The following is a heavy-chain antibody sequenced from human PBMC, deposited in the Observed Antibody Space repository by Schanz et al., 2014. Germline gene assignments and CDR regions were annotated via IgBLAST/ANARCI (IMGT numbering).Heavy chain of an antibody. CDR2: IYSGDNT. Sequence: EMQLVESGGGLIQPGGSLRLSCAASGFTVTSYYMSWVRQAPGKGLEWVSVIYSGDNTYYADSVKGRFTISRDNSKNTVYLQMKSLRAKDMDVYFCASLIGTTSAHFYGMDVWGQGTPVTVSS. J-gene: IGHJ6*02. V-gene: IGHV3-53*01. CDR3: ASLIGTTSAHFYGMDV. CDR1: GFTVTSYY. D-gene: IGHD1-7*01.